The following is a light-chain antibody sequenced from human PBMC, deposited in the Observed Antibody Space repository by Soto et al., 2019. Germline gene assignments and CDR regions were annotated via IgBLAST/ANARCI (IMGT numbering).Light chain of an antibody. V-gene: IGKV3-20*01. CDR2: GAS. Sequence: EIVLTQSPGTLSLSPGERATLSCRASQGVSSSYLAWYQKKPGQAPRLLIYGASSRATGIPDRFSGSGSGTDFTLTISRLEPEDFAVYYCQQYGSSPMYTFGQGTKLEIK. CDR3: QQYGSSPMYT. J-gene: IGKJ2*01. CDR1: QGVSSSY.